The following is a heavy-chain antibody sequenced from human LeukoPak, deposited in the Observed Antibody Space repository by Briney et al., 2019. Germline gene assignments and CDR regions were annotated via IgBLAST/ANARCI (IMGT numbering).Heavy chain of an antibody. CDR1: GGTFSSYA. Sequence: ASVKVSCKASGGTFSSYAISWVRQAPGQGLEWMGRIIPIFGIANYAQKLQGRVTITADKSTSTAYMELSSLRSEDTAVYYCARDLLGYCSSTSCYYRASAFDPWGQGTLVTVSS. D-gene: IGHD2-2*03. J-gene: IGHJ5*02. V-gene: IGHV1-69*04. CDR3: ARDLLGYCSSTSCYYRASAFDP. CDR2: IIPIFGIA.